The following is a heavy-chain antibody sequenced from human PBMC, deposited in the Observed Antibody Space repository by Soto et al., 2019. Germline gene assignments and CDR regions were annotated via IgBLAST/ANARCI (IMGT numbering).Heavy chain of an antibody. CDR2: INAGNGNT. D-gene: IGHD6-19*01. CDR3: ASRIAVAGTWFFDY. Sequence: ASVKVSCKASGYTFTSYAMHWVRQAPGQRLEWMGWINAGNGNTKYSQKFQGRGTITRDTSASTAYMELSSLRSEDTAVYYCASRIAVAGTWFFDYWGQGTLVTVSS. J-gene: IGHJ4*02. V-gene: IGHV1-3*01. CDR1: GYTFTSYA.